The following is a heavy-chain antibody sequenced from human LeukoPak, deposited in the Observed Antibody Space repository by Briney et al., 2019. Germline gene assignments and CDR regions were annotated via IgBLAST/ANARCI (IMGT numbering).Heavy chain of an antibody. Sequence: SQTLSLTCTVSGGSISSGGYYWSWIRQHPGKGLEWIGYIYYSGSTYYNPSLKSRVTISVDTSKNQFSLKLSSVTAADTAVYYCARDSSCPHLRSGGSCYYYYGMDVWGQGALVTVSS. CDR3: ARDSSCPHLRSGGSCYYYYGMDV. D-gene: IGHD2-15*01. CDR1: GGSISSGGYY. CDR2: IYYSGST. J-gene: IGHJ6*02. V-gene: IGHV4-31*03.